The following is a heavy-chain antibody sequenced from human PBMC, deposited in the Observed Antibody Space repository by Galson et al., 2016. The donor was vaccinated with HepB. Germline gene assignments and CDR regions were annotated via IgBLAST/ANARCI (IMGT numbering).Heavy chain of an antibody. CDR1: GGSISTSGYY. D-gene: IGHD6-19*01. CDR2: IYYSGST. CDR3: ARWAGYSDY. J-gene: IGHJ4*02. V-gene: IGHV4-31*03. Sequence: TLSLTCTVSGGSISTSGYYWTWIRQHPGKGLECIGYIYYSGSTYYNPSLKSRVIISVDTSKNRFSLKLTSLTAADTAVYYCARWAGYSDYWGQGTLFTVSS.